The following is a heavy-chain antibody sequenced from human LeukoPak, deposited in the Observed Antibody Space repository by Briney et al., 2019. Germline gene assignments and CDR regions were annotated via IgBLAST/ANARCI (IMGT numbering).Heavy chain of an antibody. CDR1: GFIFSSHG. CDR2: ISYNGGST. V-gene: IGHV3-64*01. Sequence: GGSLRLSCAASGFIFSSHGMHWVRQAPGKGLEYVSGISYNGGSTYYANSVKDRFTISRDNSKNTSYLQMGSLRGEDMAVYFCARDFNWAFDSWGQGTLVTVSS. D-gene: IGHD1-1*01. J-gene: IGHJ4*02. CDR3: ARDFNWAFDS.